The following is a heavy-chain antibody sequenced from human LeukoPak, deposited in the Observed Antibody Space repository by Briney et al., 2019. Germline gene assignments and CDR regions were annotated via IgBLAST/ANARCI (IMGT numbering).Heavy chain of an antibody. V-gene: IGHV4-4*07. J-gene: IGHJ6*03. CDR2: IYTSGIT. D-gene: IGHD3-22*01. CDR1: GDSGISYY. Sequence: SETLSLTCTISGDSGISYYWSWIRQPAGKGLEWIGRIYTSGITNYNPSFQSRVTMSIDRSKNQISLRLSSVTAADTAIYYCARDFYDTSGYYYDYYYTDVWGKGTTVIVS. CDR3: ARDFYDTSGYYYDYYYTDV.